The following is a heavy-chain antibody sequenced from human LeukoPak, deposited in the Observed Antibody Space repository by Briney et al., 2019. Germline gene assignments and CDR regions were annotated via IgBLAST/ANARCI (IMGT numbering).Heavy chain of an antibody. D-gene: IGHD3-22*01. CDR2: IIPILGIA. V-gene: IGHV1-69*04. CDR3: ARDADISVYTYGMDV. Sequence: SVKVSCKASGGTFSSYAISWVRQAPGQGLEWMGRIIPILGIANYAQKFQGRVTITADKSTSTAYMELSRLRSEDTAVYCCARDADISVYTYGMDVSGERSTVT. CDR1: GGTFSSYA. J-gene: IGHJ6*02.